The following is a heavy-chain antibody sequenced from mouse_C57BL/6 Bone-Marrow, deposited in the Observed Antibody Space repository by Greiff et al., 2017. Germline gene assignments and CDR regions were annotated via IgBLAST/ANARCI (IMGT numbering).Heavy chain of an antibody. CDR1: GYTFTDYY. J-gene: IGHJ1*03. CDR2: INPYNGGT. D-gene: IGHD1-1*01. Sequence: EVKLQESGPVLVKPGASVKMSCKASGYTFTDYYMNWVKQSHGKSLEWIGVINPYNGGTSYNQKFKGKATLTVDKSSSTAYMELNSLTSEDSAVYYCARPYYWNWYFDVWGTGTTVTVSS. CDR3: ARPYYWNWYFDV. V-gene: IGHV1-19*01.